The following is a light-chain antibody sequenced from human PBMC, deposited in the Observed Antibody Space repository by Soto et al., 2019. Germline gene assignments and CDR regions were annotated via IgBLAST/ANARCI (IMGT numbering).Light chain of an antibody. J-gene: IGKJ4*01. CDR2: DAS. Sequence: DIQMTQSPSTLSASVGDRVTITCRASQSISSWLAWYQQKPGKAPNLLIYDASSLESAVPSRFSGSGSGTEFTLTISSLQPDDFATYCCQQYNSYLTFGGGTKVEIK. V-gene: IGKV1-5*01. CDR3: QQYNSYLT. CDR1: QSISSW.